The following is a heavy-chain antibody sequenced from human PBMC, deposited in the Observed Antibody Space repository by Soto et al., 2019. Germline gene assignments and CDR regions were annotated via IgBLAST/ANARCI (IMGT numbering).Heavy chain of an antibody. J-gene: IGHJ4*02. CDR1: GYTFTSYG. D-gene: IGHD2-2*01. CDR2: ISAYNGNT. V-gene: IGHV1-18*01. Sequence: ASVKVSCKASGYTFTSYGISWVRQAPGQGLEWMGWISAYNGNTNYAQKLQGRVTMTTDTSTSTAYMELRSLRSDDTAVYYCARDKIVVVPAAMRDYSNYAGFDYWGQGTLVTVSS. CDR3: ARDKIVVVPAAMRDYSNYAGFDY.